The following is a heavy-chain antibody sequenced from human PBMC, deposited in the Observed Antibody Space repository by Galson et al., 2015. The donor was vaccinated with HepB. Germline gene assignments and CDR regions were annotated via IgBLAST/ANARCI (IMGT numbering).Heavy chain of an antibody. CDR2: INSNSGGT. D-gene: IGHD3-22*01. V-gene: IGHV1-2*05. Sequence: SVKVSCTASGYTFTGYYMHWVRQAPGQGLEWMGLINSNSGGTKYAQKFQGRVTMTRDTSISTAYMELSRLRSDDTVVYYCARGPSDSRDYYYLDSWGQGTLVTVSS. CDR1: GYTFTGYY. J-gene: IGHJ4*02. CDR3: ARGPSDSRDYYYLDS.